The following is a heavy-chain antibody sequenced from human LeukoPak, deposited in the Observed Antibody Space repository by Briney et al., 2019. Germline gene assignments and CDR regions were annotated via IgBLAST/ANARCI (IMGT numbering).Heavy chain of an antibody. CDR2: ISSSSSYI. V-gene: IGHV3-21*01. J-gene: IGHJ4*02. CDR1: GLTFSSYS. Sequence: PGGSLRLSCAASGLTFSSYSMNWVRQAPGKGLEWVSSISSSSSYIYYADSVKGRFTISRDNAKNSLYLQMNSLRAEDTAVYYCARDRDPHVIGTTAIDYWGQGTLVTVSS. CDR3: ARDRDPHVIGTTAIDY. D-gene: IGHD1-1*01.